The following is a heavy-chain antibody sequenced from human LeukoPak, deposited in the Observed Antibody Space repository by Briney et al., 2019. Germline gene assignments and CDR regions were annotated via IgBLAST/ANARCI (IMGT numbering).Heavy chain of an antibody. CDR2: ISSSGSTI. D-gene: IGHD3-9*01. CDR1: GFTFSDYY. Sequence: GGSLRLSCAASGFTFSDYYMSWIRQAPGKGLEWVSYISSSGSTIYYADSVKGRFTISRDNAKNSLYLQMNSLRAEDTAVYYCAKYDILTGYRLGVGEIDYWGQGTLVTVSS. J-gene: IGHJ4*02. CDR3: AKYDILTGYRLGVGEIDY. V-gene: IGHV3-11*01.